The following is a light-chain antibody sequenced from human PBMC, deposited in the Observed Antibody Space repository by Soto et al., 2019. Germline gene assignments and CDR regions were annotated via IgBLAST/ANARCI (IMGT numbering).Light chain of an antibody. CDR3: SSYTSSSIPYV. CDR2: DVT. J-gene: IGLJ1*01. Sequence: QSVLTQPASVSGSAGQSITNSCTGTSSEVGGYSYVSWYQQHPGKAPKVMIYDVTNRPSGVSNRFSGSKSGNTASLTISGLQAEDEADYYCSSYTSSSIPYVFGTGTKLTVL. V-gene: IGLV2-14*01. CDR1: SSEVGGYSY.